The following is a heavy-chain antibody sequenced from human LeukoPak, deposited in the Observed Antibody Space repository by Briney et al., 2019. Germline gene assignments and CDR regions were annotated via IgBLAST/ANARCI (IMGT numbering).Heavy chain of an antibody. CDR2: ISGSGVST. D-gene: IGHD3-10*01. J-gene: IGHJ4*02. CDR3: AKGRFGELF. CDR1: GFTFNSYA. V-gene: IGHV3-23*01. Sequence: TGGSLRLSCAASGFTFNSYATSWVRQAPGKGLEWVSSISGSGVSTNYADSVKGRFTISRDNSKNTLYLQMNSLRAEDTAVYYRAKGRFGELFWGQGTQVTVSS.